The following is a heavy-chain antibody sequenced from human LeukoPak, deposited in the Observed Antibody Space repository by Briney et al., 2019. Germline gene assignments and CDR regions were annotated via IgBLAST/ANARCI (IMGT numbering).Heavy chain of an antibody. CDR2: IYYSGST. Sequence: PSETLSLTCTVSGVSVSTGSYYWSWIRQPPGKGLEWIGYIYYSGSTNYNPSLKSRVTISVDTSKNQFSLKLSSVTAADTAVYYCARGEYYDSSGSEGYFDYWGQGTLVTVSS. J-gene: IGHJ4*02. D-gene: IGHD3-22*01. CDR1: GVSVSTGSYY. CDR3: ARGEYYDSSGSEGYFDY. V-gene: IGHV4-61*01.